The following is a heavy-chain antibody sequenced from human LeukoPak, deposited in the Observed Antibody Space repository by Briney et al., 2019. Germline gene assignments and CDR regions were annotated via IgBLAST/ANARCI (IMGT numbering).Heavy chain of an antibody. CDR1: GFTLSSYW. Sequence: PGGSLTLSCSASGFTLSSYWMHWVRQAPGKGLVWVSRIKSDGRTNYADSVKGRFTISRDNAKNTVSLQMNSLRADDTGVYYCARAPSEIGGYYPEYFRHWGQGTLVIVSS. CDR2: IKSDGRT. V-gene: IGHV3-74*01. CDR3: ARAPSEIGGYYPEYFRH. D-gene: IGHD3-22*01. J-gene: IGHJ1*01.